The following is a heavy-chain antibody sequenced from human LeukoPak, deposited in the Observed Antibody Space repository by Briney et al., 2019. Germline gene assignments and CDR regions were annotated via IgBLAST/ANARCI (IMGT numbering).Heavy chain of an antibody. J-gene: IGHJ2*01. CDR3: ARVRDYYDSSGSYFWYFDL. Sequence: PGGSLRLSCAASGFSFSSYAMTWARQAPVKGLEWVSAISGDGTRTYYADSVKGRFTISRDNAKNTLYLQMNSLRAEDTAVYYCARVRDYYDSSGSYFWYFDLWGRGTLVTVSS. CDR2: ISGDGTRT. D-gene: IGHD3-22*01. V-gene: IGHV3-23*01. CDR1: GFSFSSYA.